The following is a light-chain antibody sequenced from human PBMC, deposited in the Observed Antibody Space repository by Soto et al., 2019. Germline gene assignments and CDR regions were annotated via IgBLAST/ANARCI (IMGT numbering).Light chain of an antibody. CDR1: KSDIGVYDF. V-gene: IGLV2-8*01. CDR3: KSYAGSNTYV. CDR2: EVV. J-gene: IGLJ1*01. Sequence: QSVLTQPPSASGSSGQSVTISCTVTKSDIGVYDFVSWYQHHPGKAPRLIIYEVVQRPSGVPDRFSGSKSGNTASLTVSGLQAADEADYFCKSYAGSNTYVFGSGTKVTVL.